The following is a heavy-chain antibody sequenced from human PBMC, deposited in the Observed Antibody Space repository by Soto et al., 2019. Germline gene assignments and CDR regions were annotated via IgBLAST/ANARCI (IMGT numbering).Heavy chain of an antibody. Sequence: SVKVSCKASGGTFSSYAISWVRQAPGQGLEWMGGIIPIFGTANYAQKFQGRVTITADESTSTAYMELSSLRSEDTAVYYCAREKRYRTSGGWFDHWGQGTLVTVSS. V-gene: IGHV1-69*13. CDR3: AREKRYRTSGGWFDH. D-gene: IGHD2-2*01. J-gene: IGHJ5*02. CDR2: IIPIFGTA. CDR1: GGTFSSYA.